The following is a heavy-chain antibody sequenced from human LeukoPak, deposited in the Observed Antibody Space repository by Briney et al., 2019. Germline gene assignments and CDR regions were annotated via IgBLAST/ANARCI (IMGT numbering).Heavy chain of an antibody. CDR1: GYTFTSYG. J-gene: IGHJ3*02. Sequence: GASVKVSCKASGYTFTSYGISWVRQAPGQGLEWMGWISAYNGNTNSAQKLQGRVTMTTDTSTSTAHMELRSLRSDDTVVYYCARDPCSGGSCHDALDIWGQGTTVTVSS. D-gene: IGHD2-15*01. CDR3: ARDPCSGGSCHDALDI. V-gene: IGHV1-18*01. CDR2: ISAYNGNT.